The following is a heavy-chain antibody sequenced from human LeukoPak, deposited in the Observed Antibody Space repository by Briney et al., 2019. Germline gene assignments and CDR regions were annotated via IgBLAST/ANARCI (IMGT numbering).Heavy chain of an antibody. J-gene: IGHJ4*02. CDR3: ARGSRDMTTIFDY. CDR2: IYTNGNT. CDR1: GDSISSYY. Sequence: SETLSLTCSVSGDSISSYYWNWIRQPAGKGLEGIGRIYTNGNTNYNPSLKTRVTVSVDPSRNQFSLKLSFVTAADTAVYYCARGSRDMTTIFDYWGQGTLVTVSS. V-gene: IGHV4-4*07. D-gene: IGHD5-24*01.